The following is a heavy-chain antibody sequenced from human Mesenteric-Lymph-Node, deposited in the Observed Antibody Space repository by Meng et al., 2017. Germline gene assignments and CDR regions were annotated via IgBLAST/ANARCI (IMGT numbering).Heavy chain of an antibody. CDR2: ISAYNGNT. CDR3: ARDPPPSEQRLDQIMDV. D-gene: IGHD6-25*01. Sequence: ASVKVSCKASGYTFTSYGISWVRQAPGQGLEWMGWISAYNGNTNYAQKLQGRVTMTTDTSTSTAYMELRSLRSDDTAVYYCARDPPPSEQRLDQIMDVWGQGTTVTVSS. V-gene: IGHV1-18*01. CDR1: GYTFTSYG. J-gene: IGHJ6*02.